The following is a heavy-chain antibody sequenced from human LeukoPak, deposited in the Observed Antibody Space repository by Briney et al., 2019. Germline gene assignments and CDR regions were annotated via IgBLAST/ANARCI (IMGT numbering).Heavy chain of an antibody. D-gene: IGHD3-22*01. CDR3: ARVLHKRNYDSSTYYGY. CDR1: GFTFSNYN. J-gene: IGHJ4*02. V-gene: IGHV3-21*01. CDR2: ISSSSSYI. Sequence: GGSLRLSCAASGFTFSNYNMNWVRQAPGKGLEWVSSISSSSSYIYYADSVKGRFTISRDNAKNSLYLQMNSLRAEDTAVYYCARVLHKRNYDSSTYYGYWGQGTLVTVSS.